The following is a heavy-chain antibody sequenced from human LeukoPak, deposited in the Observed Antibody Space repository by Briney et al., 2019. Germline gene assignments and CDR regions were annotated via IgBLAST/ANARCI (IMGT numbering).Heavy chain of an antibody. D-gene: IGHD5-24*01. CDR3: ARGSECRDGYKPCPSIDY. CDR1: GGTFSSYA. V-gene: IGHV1-69*13. J-gene: IGHJ4*02. Sequence: SVKVSCKASGGTFSSYAISWVRQAPGQGLEWMGGIIPIIGTANYAQKFQGRVTITADESTSTAYMELSSLRSEDTAVYYCARGSECRDGYKPCPSIDYWGQGTLVTVSS. CDR2: IIPIIGTA.